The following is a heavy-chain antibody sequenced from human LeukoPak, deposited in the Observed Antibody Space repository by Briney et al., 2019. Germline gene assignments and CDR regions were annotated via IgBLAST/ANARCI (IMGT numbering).Heavy chain of an antibody. D-gene: IGHD2-2*01. CDR1: GGSISSSSYY. CDR2: IYYSGST. CDR3: ARDLWYCSSTSCSGNWFDP. V-gene: IGHV4-39*07. J-gene: IGHJ5*02. Sequence: SETLSLTCTVSGGSISSSSYYWGWIRQPPGKGLEWIGSIYYSGSTYYNPSLKSLVTISVDTSKNQFSLKLSSVTAADTAVYYCARDLWYCSSTSCSGNWFDPWGQGTLVTVSS.